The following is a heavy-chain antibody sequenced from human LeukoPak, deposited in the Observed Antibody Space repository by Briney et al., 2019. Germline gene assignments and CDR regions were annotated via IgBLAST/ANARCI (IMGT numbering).Heavy chain of an antibody. CDR1: GFTFSSYA. V-gene: IGHV3-23*01. D-gene: IGHD3-3*01. J-gene: IGHJ4*02. CDR3: ESLSYDFWSGAL. Sequence: QPGGSLRLSCAASGFTFSSYAMSWVRQAPGKGMEWVSAISGSGGSTYYADSVKGRFTISRDNSKNTLYLQMNSLRAEDTAVYYCESLSYDFWSGALWGQGTLVTVSS. CDR2: ISGSGGST.